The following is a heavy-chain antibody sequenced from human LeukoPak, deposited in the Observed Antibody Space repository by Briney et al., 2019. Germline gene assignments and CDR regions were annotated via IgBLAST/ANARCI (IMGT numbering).Heavy chain of an antibody. Sequence: SETLSLTCAVYGGSFSGYYWSWIRQPPGKGLEWIGEINHSGSTSYNPSLKSRVTISVDTSKNQFSLKLSSVTAADTAVYYCARAGIAAAGTFAFDIWGQGTMVTVSS. J-gene: IGHJ3*02. D-gene: IGHD6-13*01. CDR1: GGSFSGYY. CDR3: ARAGIAAAGTFAFDI. CDR2: INHSGST. V-gene: IGHV4-34*01.